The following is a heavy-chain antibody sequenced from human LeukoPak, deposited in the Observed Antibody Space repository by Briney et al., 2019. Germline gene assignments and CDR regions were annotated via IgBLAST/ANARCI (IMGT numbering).Heavy chain of an antibody. D-gene: IGHD5-24*01. Sequence: GASVKVSCKASGYTFTSYDINWVRQATGQGLEWMGWMNPNSGNTGYAQKFQGRVTMTRDTSISTAYMELSRLRSDDTAVYYCARDQGDGYSHFDYWGQGTLVTVSS. CDR2: MNPNSGNT. CDR3: ARDQGDGYSHFDY. V-gene: IGHV1-8*01. J-gene: IGHJ4*02. CDR1: GYTFTSYD.